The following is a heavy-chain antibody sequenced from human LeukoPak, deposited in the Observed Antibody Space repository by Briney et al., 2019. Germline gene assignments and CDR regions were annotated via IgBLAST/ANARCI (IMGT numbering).Heavy chain of an antibody. V-gene: IGHV3-43D*03. J-gene: IGHJ6*03. CDR1: GFAFDDYA. CDR2: ISWDGGST. Sequence: GGSLRLSCAASGFAFDDYAMHWVRQAPGKGLEWVSLISWDGGSTYYADSVKGRFTISRDNSKNSLYLQMNSLRAEDTALYYCAKDIGYCSSTSCYYYYMDVWGKGTTVTVSS. CDR3: AKDIGYCSSTSCYYYYMDV. D-gene: IGHD2-2*01.